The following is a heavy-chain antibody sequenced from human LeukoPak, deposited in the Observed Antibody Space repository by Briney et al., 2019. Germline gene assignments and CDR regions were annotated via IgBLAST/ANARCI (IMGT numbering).Heavy chain of an antibody. CDR3: ARAHEFWSCYNFDY. Sequence: SGPALVKPTQTLTLTCTFSGFSLSTSGMCVSWIRQPPGKALEWLALINWDDDKYYSTSLKTRLTISKDTSKNQVVLTMTNMDPVDTATYYCARAHEFWSCYNFDYCGQGTLVTVSS. V-gene: IGHV2-70*01. CDR2: INWDDDK. CDR1: GFSLSTSGMC. D-gene: IGHD3-3*01. J-gene: IGHJ4*02.